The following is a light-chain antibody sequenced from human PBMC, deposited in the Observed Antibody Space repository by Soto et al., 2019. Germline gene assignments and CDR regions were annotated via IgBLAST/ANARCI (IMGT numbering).Light chain of an antibody. V-gene: IGKV3-20*01. Sequence: ETVLTRSPGTLSLSPGERATLSCRASQSVSSTHLSWYQQKPGQAPRLLIYAASSRETGIPDTFSGSGSGTDFTLTISRLEPEDFAVYYCQQYDSSPYTFGQGTKLEIK. CDR3: QQYDSSPYT. CDR2: AAS. J-gene: IGKJ2*01. CDR1: QSVSSTH.